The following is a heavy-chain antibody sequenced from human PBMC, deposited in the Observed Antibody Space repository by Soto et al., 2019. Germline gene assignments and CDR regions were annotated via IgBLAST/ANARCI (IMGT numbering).Heavy chain of an antibody. CDR2: INAGNGNT. D-gene: IGHD4-17*01. CDR1: GYTFTSYA. J-gene: IGHJ4*02. CDR3: AREGQYGDYDEDY. V-gene: IGHV1-3*01. Sequence: QVQLVQSGAEVKKPGASVKVSCKASGYTFTSYAMHWVRQAPGQRLEWMGWINAGNGNTKYSQKFQGRVTITRDTSASTAYMELSSLRSEDTAVYYRAREGQYGDYDEDYWGQGTLVTVSS.